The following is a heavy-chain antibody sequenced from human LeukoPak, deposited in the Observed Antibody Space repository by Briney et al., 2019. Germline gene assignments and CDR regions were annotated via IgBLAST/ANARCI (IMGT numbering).Heavy chain of an antibody. V-gene: IGHV3-7*01. J-gene: IGHJ4*02. D-gene: IGHD4-11*01. CDR1: EFPFSDFW. CDR3: TRGGQQLPDY. Sequence: GGSLRLSCAASEFPFSDFWMSWVRQAPGKGLEWVATMNQDGSQRYHLDSVKGRFTISRDNAESSLYLQMNSLTAEDTAIYYCTRGGQQLPDYWGQGTLVTVSP. CDR2: MNQDGSQR.